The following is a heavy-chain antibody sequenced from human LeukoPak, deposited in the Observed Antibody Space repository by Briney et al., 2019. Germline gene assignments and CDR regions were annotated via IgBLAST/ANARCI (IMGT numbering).Heavy chain of an antibody. V-gene: IGHV3-74*01. D-gene: IGHD1-7*01. CDR2: INSDGSST. CDR3: ARGTTSFYYYYGMDV. Sequence: GGSLRLSCAASGFTFSSYWMHWVRQAPGKGLVWVSRINSDGSSTSYADSVRGRFTISRDNAKNTLYLQMNSLRAEDTAVYYCARGTTSFYYYYGMDVWGQGTTVTVSS. J-gene: IGHJ6*02. CDR1: GFTFSSYW.